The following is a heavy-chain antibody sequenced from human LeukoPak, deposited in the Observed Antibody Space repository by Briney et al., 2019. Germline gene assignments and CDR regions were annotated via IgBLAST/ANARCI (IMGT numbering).Heavy chain of an antibody. Sequence: QPGRSLRLSCAASGFTFSSYGMHWVRQAPGKGLEWVAVISYDGSNKYYADSVKGRFTISRDNSKNTLYLQMNSLRAEDTAVYYCARALYRQHIVVVNAKNYWYFDLWGRGTLVTVSS. CDR3: ARALYRQHIVVVNAKNYWYFDL. D-gene: IGHD2-21*01. V-gene: IGHV3-30*03. CDR2: ISYDGSNK. CDR1: GFTFSSYG. J-gene: IGHJ2*01.